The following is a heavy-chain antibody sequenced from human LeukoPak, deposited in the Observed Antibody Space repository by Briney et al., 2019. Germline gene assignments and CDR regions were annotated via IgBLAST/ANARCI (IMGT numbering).Heavy chain of an antibody. CDR3: VRRDGYNFDY. J-gene: IGHJ4*02. Sequence: GGSLRLSCAASGFSFSSYAIHWVRQAPGKGLEYVSAVCSNAACAYYADSVRGRFSMSRDNSKNTVWLQMDNLRVEDMAVYYCVRRDGYNFDYWGRGTLVTVSS. D-gene: IGHD5-24*01. CDR1: GFSFSSYA. V-gene: IGHV3-64*02. CDR2: VCSNAACA.